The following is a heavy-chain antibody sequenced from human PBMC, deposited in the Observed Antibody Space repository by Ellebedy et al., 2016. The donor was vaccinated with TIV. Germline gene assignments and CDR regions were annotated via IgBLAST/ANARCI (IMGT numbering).Heavy chain of an antibody. Sequence: GGSLRLXXAASGFTFSNYWMTWVRQAPGKGLEWVANMDEDGSVKYYLDSVKGRFTISRDNAKNSLYLQMNSLRAEDTAVYYCAIPPIRGGNWGQGTLVTVSS. CDR1: GFTFSNYW. CDR2: MDEDGSVK. D-gene: IGHD3-16*01. J-gene: IGHJ4*02. V-gene: IGHV3-7*01. CDR3: AIPPIRGGN.